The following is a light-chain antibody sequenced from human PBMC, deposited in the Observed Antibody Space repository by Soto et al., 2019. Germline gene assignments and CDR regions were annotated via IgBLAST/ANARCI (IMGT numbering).Light chain of an antibody. Sequence: QSLLTQPPSVSGAPGQRVTISCTGSSSNIGAGYDVHWYQQLPGTTPKFLIYGNNNRPSGVPDRFSGSKSGISASLAITGLQAEDEADYYCQSYDSGLGGPHVIFGGGTKLTVL. CDR1: SSNIGAGYD. V-gene: IGLV1-40*01. J-gene: IGLJ2*01. CDR2: GNN. CDR3: QSYDSGLGGPHVI.